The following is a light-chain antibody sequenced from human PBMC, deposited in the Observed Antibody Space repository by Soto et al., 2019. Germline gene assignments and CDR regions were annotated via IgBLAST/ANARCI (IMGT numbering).Light chain of an antibody. CDR2: GAS. J-gene: IGKJ1*01. CDR1: QSISSK. V-gene: IGKV3-15*01. Sequence: EIVMTQSPATLSVSPGERATLSCRASQSISSKLAWYQQKPGQAPRLLIYGASTRATGIPARFSGSGSGTEFTPTISSLQSEDVAVYYCQQYNNCPPWTFGQGTKVEIK. CDR3: QQYNNCPPWT.